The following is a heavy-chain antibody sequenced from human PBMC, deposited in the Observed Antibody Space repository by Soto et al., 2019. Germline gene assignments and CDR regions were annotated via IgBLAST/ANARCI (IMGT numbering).Heavy chain of an antibody. Sequence: ASVKVSCKASGYTFTSYDINWGRQATGQGLEWMGWMNPNSGNTGYAQKFQGRVTMTRNTSISTAYMELSSLRSEDTAVYYCARGRAGLVKKGYDAFDIWGQGTMVTVSS. V-gene: IGHV1-8*02. CDR3: ARGRAGLVKKGYDAFDI. D-gene: IGHD6-19*01. CDR2: MNPNSGNT. J-gene: IGHJ3*02. CDR1: GYTFTSYD.